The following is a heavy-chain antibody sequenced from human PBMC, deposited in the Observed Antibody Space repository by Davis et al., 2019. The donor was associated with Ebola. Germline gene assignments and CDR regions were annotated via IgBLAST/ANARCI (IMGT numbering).Heavy chain of an antibody. V-gene: IGHV6-1*01. D-gene: IGHD6-19*01. J-gene: IGHJ5*02. CDR2: TYYRSKWYN. CDR1: GDSVSSNSVA. CDR3: ARDESIAVAGPRGWFDP. Sequence: SETLSLTCAISGDSVSSNSVAWNWIRPSPSRGLEWLGRTYYRSKWYNDYAVSVKSRITIIPDTSKNQFSLQLNSVTPEDAAVYYCARDESIAVAGPRGWFDPWGQGTLVTVSS.